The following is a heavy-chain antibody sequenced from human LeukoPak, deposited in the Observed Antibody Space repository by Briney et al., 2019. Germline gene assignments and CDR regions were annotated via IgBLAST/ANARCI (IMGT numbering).Heavy chain of an antibody. Sequence: SVKVSCKASGGTFSSYAISWMRQAPGQGLEWMGGIIPIFGTANYAQKFQGRVTITADESTSTAYMELSSLRSEDTAVYYCAREQQLATEGFDPWGQGTLVTVSS. V-gene: IGHV1-69*13. CDR2: IIPIFGTA. J-gene: IGHJ5*02. CDR1: GGTFSSYA. D-gene: IGHD6-13*01. CDR3: AREQQLATEGFDP.